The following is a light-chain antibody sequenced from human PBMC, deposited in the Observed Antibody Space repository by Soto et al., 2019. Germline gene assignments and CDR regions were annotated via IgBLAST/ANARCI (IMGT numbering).Light chain of an antibody. V-gene: IGKV3-20*01. CDR2: VAF. Sequence: MTQSPATLSFSPGERVTLPCRASQSVSSSLAWYQQKPRQPPRLLIYVAFTRATGIQDRFSGSGSGTDFTLTIRRLEPEDFAVYYCQQHETLLTCGQGTRLEIK. J-gene: IGKJ5*01. CDR1: QSVSSS. CDR3: QQHETLLT.